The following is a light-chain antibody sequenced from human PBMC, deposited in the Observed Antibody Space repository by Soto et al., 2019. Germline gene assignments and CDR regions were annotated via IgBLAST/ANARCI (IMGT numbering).Light chain of an antibody. CDR1: SSDVGYSNY. CDR3: SSYTSSSLYV. CDR2: DVS. Sequence: QSALTQPASVSGSPGQSIAISCTGTSSDVGYSNYVSWYQQLPGKAPKLMIYDVSDRPSGVSNRFSGSKSGSTASLTISGLQAEDEADYYCSSYTSSSLYVFGTGNKLTVL. V-gene: IGLV2-14*01. J-gene: IGLJ1*01.